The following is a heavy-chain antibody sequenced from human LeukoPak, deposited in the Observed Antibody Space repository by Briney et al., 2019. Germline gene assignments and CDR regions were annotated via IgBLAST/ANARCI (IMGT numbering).Heavy chain of an antibody. V-gene: IGHV4-38-2*02. CDR3: MRANYDCVWDQAERAFDI. CDR1: GYSISTGYY. D-gene: IGHD3-16*01. J-gene: IGHJ3*02. Sequence: SETLSLTCIVSGYSISTGYYWGWIRQPPGKGLEWIGSIFHSGSTYYNPSLKSRVTISVDMSKNQFSLNLTSVTAADTAVYYCMRANYDCVWDQAERAFDIWGQGTMVTVSS. CDR2: IFHSGST.